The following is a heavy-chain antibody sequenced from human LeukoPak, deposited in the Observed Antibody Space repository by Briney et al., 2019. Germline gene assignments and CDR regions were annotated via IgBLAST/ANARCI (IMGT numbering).Heavy chain of an antibody. J-gene: IGHJ6*03. V-gene: IGHV4-39*02. D-gene: IGHD4-23*01. CDR3: TRSSDFGGYYFYYYIDV. Sequence: SETLSLTCTVSGGSFSNNYNWDWIRQPPGKGLEWIGSLYYNGNIYYNPSLKSRLTISVDTSKSHFSLQLRSVTAEDTAVYFCTRSSDFGGYYFYYYIDVWGKGTTVSVSS. CDR1: GGSFSNNYN. CDR2: LYYNGNI.